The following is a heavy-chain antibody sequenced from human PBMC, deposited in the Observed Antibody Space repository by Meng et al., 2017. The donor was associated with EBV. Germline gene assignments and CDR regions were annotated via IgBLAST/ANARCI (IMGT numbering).Heavy chain of an antibody. J-gene: IGHJ4*02. CDR1: GSTFTSAV. CDR2: INAGNGNT. CDR3: ARSGATIFGVVIPTYYFDY. Sequence: QDHSYSAGVERTSPESSRKVSCKASGSTFTSAVMHVLRQATGQRLEWMGWINAGNGNTKYSQKFQGRVTITRDTSASTAYMELSSLRSEDTAVYYCARSGATIFGVVIPTYYFDYWGQGTLVTVSS. V-gene: IGHV1-3*01. D-gene: IGHD3-3*01.